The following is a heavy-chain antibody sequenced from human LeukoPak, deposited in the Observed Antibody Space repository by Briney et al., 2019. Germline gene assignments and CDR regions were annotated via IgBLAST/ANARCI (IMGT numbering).Heavy chain of an antibody. CDR1: GGSISDYY. CDR2: IYYSGSSYHSGST. CDR3: ERDRVHFDF. Sequence: SETLSLTCTVSGGSISDYYWSWIRQPPGKGLEWIGYIYYSGSSYHSGSTNYNPSLKSRVTISVEASENQFSLKLSSVTAADTAVYYCERDRVHFDFWGQGTLLTVSS. V-gene: IGHV4-59*01. J-gene: IGHJ4*02.